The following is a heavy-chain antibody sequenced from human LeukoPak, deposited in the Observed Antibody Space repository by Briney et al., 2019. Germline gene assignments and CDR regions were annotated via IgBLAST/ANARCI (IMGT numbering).Heavy chain of an antibody. CDR1: GFTFSSYW. Sequence: PGGSLRLSCAASGFTFSSYWMHWVRQAPGKGLEWVSVIYSGGSTYYADSVKGRFTISRDNSKNTLYLQMNSLRAEDTAVYYCARDYDILTGYYFDYWGQGTLVTVSS. V-gene: IGHV3-66*01. D-gene: IGHD3-9*01. CDR3: ARDYDILTGYYFDY. J-gene: IGHJ4*02. CDR2: IYSGGST.